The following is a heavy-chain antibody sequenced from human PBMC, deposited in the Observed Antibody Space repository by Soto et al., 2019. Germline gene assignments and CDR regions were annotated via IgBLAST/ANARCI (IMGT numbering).Heavy chain of an antibody. CDR2: IIPIYASP. CDR1: GGTFSSNA. V-gene: IGHV1-69*06. D-gene: IGHD3-9*01. Sequence: SVKVSCKASGGTFSSNAISWVRQAPGQGLEWMGGIIPIYASPNYAQTFQGRVTVTADKATSTAYLELSRLKFADSAIYYCAVALTGSRSPLAHWGQGTLVTVSS. CDR3: AVALTGSRSPLAH. J-gene: IGHJ4*02.